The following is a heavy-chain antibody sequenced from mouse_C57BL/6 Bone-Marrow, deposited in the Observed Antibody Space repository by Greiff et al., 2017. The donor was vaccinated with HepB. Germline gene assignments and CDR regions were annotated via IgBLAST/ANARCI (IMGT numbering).Heavy chain of an antibody. CDR2: ISSGSSTI. CDR3: ARPGYDGYSWFAY. J-gene: IGHJ3*01. Sequence: EVMLVESGGGLVKPGGSLKLSCAASGFTFSDYGMHWVRQAPEKGLEWVAYISSGSSTIYYADTVKGRFTISRDNAKNTLFLQMTSLRSEDTAMYYCARPGYDGYSWFAYWGQGTLVTVSA. V-gene: IGHV5-17*01. D-gene: IGHD2-3*01. CDR1: GFTFSDYG.